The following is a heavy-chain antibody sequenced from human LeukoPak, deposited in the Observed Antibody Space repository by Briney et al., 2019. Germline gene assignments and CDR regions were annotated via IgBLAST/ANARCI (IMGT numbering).Heavy chain of an antibody. CDR3: ARVSDSSGYYLIDY. D-gene: IGHD3-22*01. V-gene: IGHV4-34*01. CDR2: INHSGST. J-gene: IGHJ4*02. Sequence: SETLSLTCAVYGGSFSGYYWSWVRQPPGKGLEWIGEINHSGSTNYNPSLESRVTISVDTSKNQFSLKLSSVTAADTAVCYCARVSDSSGYYLIDYWGQGTLVTVSS. CDR1: GGSFSGYY.